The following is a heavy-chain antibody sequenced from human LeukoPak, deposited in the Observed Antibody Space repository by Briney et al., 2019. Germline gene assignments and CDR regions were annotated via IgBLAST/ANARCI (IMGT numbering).Heavy chain of an antibody. V-gene: IGHV3-23*01. J-gene: IGHJ4*02. CDR2: ISGSGGST. D-gene: IGHD6-6*01. CDR1: GFTFSSYA. CDR3: AKVGGQLADPLHFDY. Sequence: GGSLRLSCAASGFTFSSYAMRWVRQAPGKGVEWGSAISGSGGSTFYADSVKGRFIISRDNAKNRLYLQMNSLRAEDTAVYYCAKVGGQLADPLHFDYWGQGTLVTVS.